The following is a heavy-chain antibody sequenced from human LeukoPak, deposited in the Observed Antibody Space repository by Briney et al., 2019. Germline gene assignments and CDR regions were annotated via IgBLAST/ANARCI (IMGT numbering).Heavy chain of an antibody. CDR2: INHSGRT. Sequence: SETLSLTCAVYGLSFSGYYWSWLRQPPGKGLEWVGEINHSGRTNYNPSLKSRVTISVDTSKNQFSLKLSSVTAADTAVYYCARGRGYYDSSGSFFGYWGQGTLVTVSS. CDR3: ARGRGYYDSSGSFFGY. V-gene: IGHV4-34*01. D-gene: IGHD3-22*01. J-gene: IGHJ4*02. CDR1: GLSFSGYY.